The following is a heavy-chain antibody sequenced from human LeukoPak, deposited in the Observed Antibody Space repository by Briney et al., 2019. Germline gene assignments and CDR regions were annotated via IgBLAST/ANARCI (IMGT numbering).Heavy chain of an antibody. D-gene: IGHD3-10*01. J-gene: IGHJ4*02. V-gene: IGHV3-74*01. CDR1: GFTFGNYF. CDR3: AREGHGSGTWHFDY. CDR2: INTDGTST. Sequence: GGSLRLSCAASGFTFGNYFMHWVRQAPGKGLVWVSLINTDGTSTTYADSVKGRFTISRDNAKNSLYLQMNSLRAEDTAVYYCAREGHGSGTWHFDYWGQGTLVTVSS.